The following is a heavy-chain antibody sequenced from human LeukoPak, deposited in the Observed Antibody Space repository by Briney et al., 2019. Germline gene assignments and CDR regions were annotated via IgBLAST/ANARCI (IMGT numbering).Heavy chain of an antibody. CDR3: ARAGYYYDSSGYYSYFDY. CDR1: GFTFSSYA. CDR2: ISCDGSNK. D-gene: IGHD3-22*01. J-gene: IGHJ4*02. V-gene: IGHV3-30-3*01. Sequence: GGSLRLSCAASGFTFSSYAMHGVRQAPGKGLEGVAVISCDGSNKYYADSVKGRFTISRDNSKNTLYLQMNSLRAEDTAVYYCARAGYYYDSSGYYSYFDYWGQGTLVTVSS.